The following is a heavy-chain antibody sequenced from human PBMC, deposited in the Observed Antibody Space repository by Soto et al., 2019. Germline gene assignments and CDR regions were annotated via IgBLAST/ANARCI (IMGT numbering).Heavy chain of an antibody. D-gene: IGHD2-15*01. CDR1: GGSISSYY. Sequence: QVQLQESGPGLVKPSETLSLTCTVSGGSISSYYWSWIRQPPGKGLEWIGYIYYSGSTNYNPSLKSRVTISVDTSKNQFSLKLSSVTAADTAVYYCASHPSYCSGGSCYGGNWFDPWGQGTLVTVSS. CDR3: ASHPSYCSGGSCYGGNWFDP. J-gene: IGHJ5*02. V-gene: IGHV4-59*08. CDR2: IYYSGST.